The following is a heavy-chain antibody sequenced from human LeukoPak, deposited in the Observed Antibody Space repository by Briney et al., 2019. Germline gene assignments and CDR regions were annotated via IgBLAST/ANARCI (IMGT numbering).Heavy chain of an antibody. V-gene: IGHV4-61*02. J-gene: IGHJ5*02. CDR2: IYTSGST. CDR3: ARDTTVVVAARPPYNWFDP. Sequence: PSETLSLTCTVSGGSISSGSYYWSWIRQPAGKGLEWIGRIYTSGSTNYNPSLKSRVTISVDTSKNQFSLKLSSVTAADTAVYYCARDTTVVVAARPPYNWFDPWGQGTLVTVSS. CDR1: GGSISSGSYY. D-gene: IGHD6-6*01.